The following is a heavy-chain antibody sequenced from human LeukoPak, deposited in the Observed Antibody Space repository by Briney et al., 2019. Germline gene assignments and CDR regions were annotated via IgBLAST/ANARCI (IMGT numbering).Heavy chain of an antibody. CDR1: GFTFSSYW. J-gene: IGHJ3*02. CDR3: AREWSSAFDI. CDR2: IKQDGSEK. D-gene: IGHD2-15*01. Sequence: GGSLRLSCAASGFTFSSYWMSWVRQAPGKGLEWVANIKQDGSEKYYADSVKGRFTISRDNSKNTLYLQMNSLRAEDTAVYYCAREWSSAFDIWGQGTMVTVSS. V-gene: IGHV3-7*01.